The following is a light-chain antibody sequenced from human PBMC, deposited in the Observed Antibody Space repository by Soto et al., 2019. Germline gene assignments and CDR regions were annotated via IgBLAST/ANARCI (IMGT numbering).Light chain of an antibody. CDR2: GAS. CDR3: QQYGISPYT. V-gene: IGKV3-20*01. Sequence: EIVLTQSPGTLSLSPGERATLSCRASQSVTSIYLAWYQQKPGQAPRLLIYGASNRATGIPDRFSGSGSGTDFTLTISRLEPEDFAVYSCQQYGISPYTFGQGTKLEIK. CDR1: QSVTSIY. J-gene: IGKJ2*01.